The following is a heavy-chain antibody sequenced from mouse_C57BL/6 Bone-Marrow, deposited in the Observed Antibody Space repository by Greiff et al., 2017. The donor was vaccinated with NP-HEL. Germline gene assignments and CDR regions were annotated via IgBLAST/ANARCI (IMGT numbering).Heavy chain of an antibody. CDR3: ARIYSNLLYYAMDY. CDR2: INPSSGST. CDR1: GYTFTSYW. J-gene: IGHJ4*01. Sequence: VQLQQSGAELAKPGASVKLSCKASGYTFTSYWLPWVQQRPGQGLEWIGYINPSSGSTKYNQKFKDKATLTADKSSSTAYMQLSSLTYEDSAVYYCARIYSNLLYYAMDYWGQGTSVTVSS. D-gene: IGHD2-5*01. V-gene: IGHV1-7*01.